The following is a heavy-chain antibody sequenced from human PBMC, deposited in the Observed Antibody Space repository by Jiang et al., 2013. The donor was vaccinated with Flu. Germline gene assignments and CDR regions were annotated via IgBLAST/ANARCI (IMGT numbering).Heavy chain of an antibody. CDR3: ARWASTFFDC. CDR1: GYNFGNFF. Sequence: SGAEVKKPGASVNVSCKASGYNFGNFFIHWVRQAPGQGLEWMGFXNPSGGSTSYAQKFQGRVTMTRDTSTVFMELSGLTSEDTAVYYCARWASTFFDCWGQGTLVTVSS. CDR2: XNPSGGST. V-gene: IGHV1-46*01. D-gene: IGHD1-26*01. J-gene: IGHJ4*02.